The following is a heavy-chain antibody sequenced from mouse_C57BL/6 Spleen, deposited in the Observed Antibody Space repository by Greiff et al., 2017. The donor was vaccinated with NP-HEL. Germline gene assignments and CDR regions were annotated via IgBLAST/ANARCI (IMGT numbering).Heavy chain of an antibody. Sequence: EVKVVESGGGLVKPGGSLKLSCAASGFTFSDYGMHWVRQAPEKGLEWVAYISSGSSTIYYADTVKGRFTISRDNAKNTLFLQMTSLRSEDTAMYYWASPYYGSPYYAMDYWGQGTSVTVSS. D-gene: IGHD1-1*01. CDR3: ASPYYGSPYYAMDY. J-gene: IGHJ4*01. CDR2: ISSGSSTI. CDR1: GFTFSDYG. V-gene: IGHV5-17*01.